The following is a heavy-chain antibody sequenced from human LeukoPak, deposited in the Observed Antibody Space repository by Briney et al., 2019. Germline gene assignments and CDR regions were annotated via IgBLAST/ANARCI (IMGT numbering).Heavy chain of an antibody. Sequence: GGSLRLSCAASGFTFSSYSMNWVRQAPGKGLEWVSSISSSSSYIYYADSVKGRFTISRDNAKNSLYLQVNSLRAEDTAVYYCARDQDPYGMDVWGQGTTVTVSS. CDR1: GFTFSSYS. V-gene: IGHV3-21*01. CDR2: ISSSSSYI. J-gene: IGHJ6*02. CDR3: ARDQDPYGMDV.